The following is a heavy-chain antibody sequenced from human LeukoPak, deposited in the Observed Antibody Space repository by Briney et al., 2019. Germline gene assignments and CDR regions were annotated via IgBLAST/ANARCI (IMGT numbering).Heavy chain of an antibody. CDR2: IKQDGSEK. D-gene: IGHD4-23*01. Sequence: GGSLRLSCAASGFTFSSSWMSWVRLAPGKGLEWVANIKQDGSEKYYVDSVKDRFTISRDNAKNSLYLQMNSLRDEDTAVYYCARNYGGNSAGWGQGTLVTVSS. CDR1: GFTFSSSW. CDR3: ARNYGGNSAG. J-gene: IGHJ4*02. V-gene: IGHV3-7*04.